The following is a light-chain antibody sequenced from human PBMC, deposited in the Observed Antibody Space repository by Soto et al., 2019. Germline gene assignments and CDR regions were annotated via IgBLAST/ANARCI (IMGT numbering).Light chain of an antibody. Sequence: EIVLTQSPGTLSLSPGERATLSCRASQSVSNNYLAWYQQKPGQAPRLLIYGASNRATGIPDRFSGSGSGTEFTLTISSLQSEDFAVYYCQQYNSWPETFGQGTKVDIK. CDR1: QSVSNNY. V-gene: IGKV3-20*01. J-gene: IGKJ1*01. CDR2: GAS. CDR3: QQYNSWPET.